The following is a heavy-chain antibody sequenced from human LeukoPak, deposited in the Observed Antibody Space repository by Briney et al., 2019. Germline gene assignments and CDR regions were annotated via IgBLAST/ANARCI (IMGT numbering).Heavy chain of an antibody. V-gene: IGHV1-2*02. CDR3: ARGGGRYSVDY. CDR1: GYTFIDYY. J-gene: IGHJ4*02. Sequence: GASVKVSCKASGYTFIDYYMHWVRQAPGQGLEWIGWISPNSGGTKYVQKFQGRVTMTRDTSITTVYMELSGLSFDDTAVYYCARGGGRYSVDYWGQGTLAIVSS. D-gene: IGHD1-26*01. CDR2: ISPNSGGT.